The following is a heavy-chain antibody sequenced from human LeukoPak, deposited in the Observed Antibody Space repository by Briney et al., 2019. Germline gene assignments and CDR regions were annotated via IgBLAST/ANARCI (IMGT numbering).Heavy chain of an antibody. V-gene: IGHV4-4*07. D-gene: IGHD2-2*01. CDR1: GGSISSYY. J-gene: IGHJ4*02. CDR3: ARAPKPDIVVVPAARPVLSYYFDY. Sequence: PSETLSLTCTVSGGSISSYYWSWIRQPAGKGLEWIGRIYSSGTTNYNPSLNSRVTMSVDTSKNQFSLKLSSVTAADMAVYYCARAPKPDIVVVPAARPVLSYYFDYWGQGTLVTVSS. CDR2: IYSSGTT.